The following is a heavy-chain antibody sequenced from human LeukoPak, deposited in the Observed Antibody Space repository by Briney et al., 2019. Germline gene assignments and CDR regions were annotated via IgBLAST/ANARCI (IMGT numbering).Heavy chain of an antibody. J-gene: IGHJ4*02. CDR3: ARRAGDYSHPYDY. CDR1: GFTFDDYG. D-gene: IGHD3-22*01. Sequence: GGSLRLSCAASGFTFDDYGMSWVRQAPGKGLEWVSFIYTSDSTHNSDSGKGRFTISRDSSKNTLYLQMNSLKAEDTAVYYCARRAGDYSHPYDYWGQGTLVTVSS. V-gene: IGHV3-53*01. CDR2: IYTSDST.